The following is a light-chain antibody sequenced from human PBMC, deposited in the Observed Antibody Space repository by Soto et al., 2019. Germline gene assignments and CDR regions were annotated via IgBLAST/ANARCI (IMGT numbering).Light chain of an antibody. Sequence: QSVLTQHASVSGSPGQSITISCTGTSSDVGGYNYVSWYQQHPGKAPKLMIYDVSNRPSGVSNRFSGSKSGNTASLTISGLQAEDEADYYCSSYTSSRTSTYVFGTGTRSPS. CDR1: SSDVGGYNY. J-gene: IGLJ1*01. CDR2: DVS. CDR3: SSYTSSRTSTYV. V-gene: IGLV2-14*01.